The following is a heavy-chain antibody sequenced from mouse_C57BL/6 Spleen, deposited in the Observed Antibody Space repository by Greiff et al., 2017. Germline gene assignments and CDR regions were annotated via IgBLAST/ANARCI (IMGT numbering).Heavy chain of an antibody. J-gene: IGHJ1*03. V-gene: IGHV14-2*01. CDR2: IDPEDGVT. CDR3: ARRPIVSHWYFDV. D-gene: IGHD2-5*01. Sequence: VQLKESGAELVKPGASVKLSCTASGFNIKDYYMHWVKQRTEQGLEWIGRIDPEDGVTKYAPKFQGKATITADTSSNTAYLQLSSLTSEDTAVYYCARRPIVSHWYFDVWGTGTTVTVSS. CDR1: GFNIKDYY.